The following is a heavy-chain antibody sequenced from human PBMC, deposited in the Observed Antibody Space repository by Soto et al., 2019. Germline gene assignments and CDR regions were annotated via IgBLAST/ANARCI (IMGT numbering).Heavy chain of an antibody. CDR1: GGTFNTYA. CDR2: ISPMFGAA. CDR3: AREVQVHTPAFVY. V-gene: IGHV1-69*19. D-gene: IGHD3-10*01. Sequence: HVQLVQSGAEMKKPGSSVKVSCQSSGGTFNTYAMNLFRQAPGQGPEWMGDISPMFGAANYAPKFQGRVTITADESTGTSYMQLSSLTSEDTALYFCAREVQVHTPAFVYWGQGTLVTVSS. J-gene: IGHJ4*02.